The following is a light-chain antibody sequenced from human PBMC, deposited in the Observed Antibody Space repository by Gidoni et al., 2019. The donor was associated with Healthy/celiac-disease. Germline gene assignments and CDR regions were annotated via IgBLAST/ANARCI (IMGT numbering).Light chain of an antibody. Sequence: DIQMTQSPSSLSASVGDRVTITCRASQSIRSYLNWYQQKPGKVPKLLIYAASSLQSGVPSRFSGSGSGTDFTLTISSLQPEDFATYYCQQSYSTPWTFXXXTKVEIK. CDR2: AAS. CDR3: QQSYSTPWT. J-gene: IGKJ1*01. V-gene: IGKV1-39*01. CDR1: QSIRSY.